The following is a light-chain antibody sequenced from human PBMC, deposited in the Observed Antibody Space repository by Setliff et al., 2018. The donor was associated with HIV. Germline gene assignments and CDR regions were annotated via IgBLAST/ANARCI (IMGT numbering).Light chain of an antibody. J-gene: IGLJ3*02. V-gene: IGLV3-1*01. CDR3: QAWDSSTPWV. CDR2: QDS. Sequence: THPPPVSVSPGQPASVTCSGDEMGNKYACWYQQKPGQSPVLVIYQDSKRPSGIPERFSGSNSGNIATLTISGTQPVDEADYYCQAWDSSTPWVFGGGTKVTVL. CDR1: EMGNKY.